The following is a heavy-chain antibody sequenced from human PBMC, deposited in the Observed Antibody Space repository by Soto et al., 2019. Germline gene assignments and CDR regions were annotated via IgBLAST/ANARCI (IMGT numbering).Heavy chain of an antibody. CDR1: GGSFSGYY. J-gene: IGHJ4*02. CDR2: INHSGST. V-gene: IGHV4-34*01. CDR3: ARGPESSSWYY. Sequence: SETLSLTCAVYGGSFSGYYWSWIRQPPGKGLEWIGKINHSGSTNYNPALKRRVTISVNTSKNQFSLKLSSVTAADTAVYYCARGPESSSWYYWGQGTLVTVSS. D-gene: IGHD6-13*01.